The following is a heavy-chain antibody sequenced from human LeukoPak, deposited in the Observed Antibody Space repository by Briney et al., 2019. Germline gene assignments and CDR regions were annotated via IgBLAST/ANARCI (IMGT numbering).Heavy chain of an antibody. Sequence: GASVKVSCKASGYTFTNYDIHWVRQATGQGLEWMGWMNPYSGNTGYAQNFQGRITITRNTSISTAYMELSSLRSEDTAVYCCARTQQLVLRSPLDPWGQGTLVTVSS. CDR1: GYTFTNYD. CDR3: ARTQQLVLRSPLDP. V-gene: IGHV1-8*03. D-gene: IGHD6-13*01. CDR2: MNPYSGNT. J-gene: IGHJ5*02.